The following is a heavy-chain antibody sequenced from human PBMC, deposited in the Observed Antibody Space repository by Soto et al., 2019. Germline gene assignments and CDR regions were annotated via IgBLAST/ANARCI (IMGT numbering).Heavy chain of an antibody. Sequence: ASVKVSCKASGYTFTSYAMHWVRQAPGQRLEWMGWINAGNGNTKYSQKFQGRVTITRDTSASTAYMELSSLRSEDTAVYYCARDPVAARRCYYGMDVWGQGTTVTVSS. CDR3: ARDPVAARRCYYGMDV. J-gene: IGHJ6*02. V-gene: IGHV1-3*01. CDR1: GYTFTSYA. D-gene: IGHD6-6*01. CDR2: INAGNGNT.